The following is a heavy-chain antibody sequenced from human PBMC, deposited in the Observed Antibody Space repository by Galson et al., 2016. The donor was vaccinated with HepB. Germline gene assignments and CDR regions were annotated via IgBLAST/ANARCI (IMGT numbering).Heavy chain of an antibody. D-gene: IGHD3-9*01. CDR2: FDPDDGET. J-gene: IGHJ4*02. V-gene: IGHV1-24*01. CDR3: ASSISDWPVY. Sequence: SVKVSCKVSGETLTYLSIHWLRQAPGKRLEWLGGFDPDDGETDYAQRFAGRLTLTEDTSTGTAYMDLSSLRSEDTAVYYCASSISDWPVYWGQGTLVTV. CDR1: GETLTYLS.